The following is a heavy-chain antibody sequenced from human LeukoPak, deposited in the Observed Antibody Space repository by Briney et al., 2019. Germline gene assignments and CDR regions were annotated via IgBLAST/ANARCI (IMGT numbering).Heavy chain of an antibody. J-gene: IGHJ4*02. Sequence: SETLSLTCTVSGGSISSGSYYWSWIRQPAGKGLEWIGRIYTSGSTNYNPSLKSRVTISVDTSKNHFSLSLTSVTAADTAVYFCAGQYDFWSGSLNYWGQGTLVTVSS. CDR1: GGSISSGSYY. CDR3: AGQYDFWSGSLNY. V-gene: IGHV4-61*02. D-gene: IGHD3-3*01. CDR2: IYTSGST.